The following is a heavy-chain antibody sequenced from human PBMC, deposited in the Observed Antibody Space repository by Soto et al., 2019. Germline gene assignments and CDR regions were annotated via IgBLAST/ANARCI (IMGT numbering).Heavy chain of an antibody. V-gene: IGHV2-70*01. CDR1: GFSLSTSGMC. Sequence: SGPTLVNPTQTLTLTCTFSGFSLSTSGMCVSWIRQPPGKALEWLALIDWDDDKYYSTSLKTRLTTSKDTSKNQVVLTMTNMDPVDTATYYCARGIGESLGGAFDIWGQGTMVTVSS. D-gene: IGHD3-10*01. CDR3: ARGIGESLGGAFDI. CDR2: IDWDDDK. J-gene: IGHJ3*02.